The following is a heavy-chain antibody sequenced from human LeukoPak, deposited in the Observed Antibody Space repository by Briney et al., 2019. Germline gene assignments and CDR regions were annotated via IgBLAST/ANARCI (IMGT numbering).Heavy chain of an antibody. Sequence: PGGSLRLSCAASGFTFSSYAMSWVRQAPGKGLEWVSFISSSSNYIDYADSVKGRFTISRDNAKNSLYLQMNSLRAEDTAVYYCARDGSGLSWGQGTLVTVSS. CDR3: ARDGSGLS. CDR2: ISSSSNYI. J-gene: IGHJ5*02. V-gene: IGHV3-21*01. D-gene: IGHD3-10*01. CDR1: GFTFSSYA.